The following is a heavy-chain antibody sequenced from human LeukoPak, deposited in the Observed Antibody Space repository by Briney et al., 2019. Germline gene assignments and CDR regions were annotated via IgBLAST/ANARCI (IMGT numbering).Heavy chain of an antibody. J-gene: IGHJ4*02. Sequence: GASVKVSCKASGGTFSSYAISWVRQAPGQGLEWMGGIIPIFGTANYAQKFQGRVTITADKSTSTAYMELSSLRSEDTAVYYCARGGRRDGYTMEYYFDYWGQGTLVTVSS. D-gene: IGHD5-24*01. CDR2: IIPIFGTA. CDR1: GGTFSSYA. CDR3: ARGGRRDGYTMEYYFDY. V-gene: IGHV1-69*06.